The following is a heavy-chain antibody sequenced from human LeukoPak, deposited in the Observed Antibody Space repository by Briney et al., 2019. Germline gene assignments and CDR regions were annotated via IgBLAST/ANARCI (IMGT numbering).Heavy chain of an antibody. Sequence: GGSLRLSCAASGFTFSSSWMTWVRQAPGKGLEWVANIKQDGSEKYYVDSVKGRFTISRDNAKNSLYLQMNNLRAEDTAVYYCARGGYYYKDWYFDLWGRGTLVTVSS. D-gene: IGHD3-22*01. CDR3: ARGGYYYKDWYFDL. CDR2: IKQDGSEK. V-gene: IGHV3-7*01. CDR1: GFTFSSSW. J-gene: IGHJ2*01.